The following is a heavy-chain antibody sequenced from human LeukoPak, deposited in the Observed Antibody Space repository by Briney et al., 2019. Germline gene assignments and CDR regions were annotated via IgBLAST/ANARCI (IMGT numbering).Heavy chain of an antibody. Sequence: GGSLRLSCAASGFTFSDYYMSWIRQAPGKGLEWVSYISSSGSTLYYADSVKGRFTISRDNAKNSLYLQMNSLRAEDTAVYYCARRSGSYGDNWFDPWGQGTLVTVSS. J-gene: IGHJ5*02. CDR3: ARRSGSYGDNWFDP. D-gene: IGHD1-26*01. CDR1: GFTFSDYY. CDR2: ISSSGSTL. V-gene: IGHV3-11*01.